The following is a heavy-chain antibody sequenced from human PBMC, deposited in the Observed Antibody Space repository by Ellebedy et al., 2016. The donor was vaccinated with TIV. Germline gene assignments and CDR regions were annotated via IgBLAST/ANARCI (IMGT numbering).Heavy chain of an antibody. J-gene: IGHJ6*02. CDR1: GFTFSSYG. Sequence: GGSLRLSCAASGFTFSSYGMHWVRQAPGKGLEWVAVISYDGNNKYYADSVKGRFTISRDNSKHALYLQMNSLRAEATAVYYCARGSIAAAGSWYYYGMDVWGQGTTITVSS. CDR3: ARGSIAAAGSWYYYGMDV. CDR2: ISYDGNNK. V-gene: IGHV3-30*03. D-gene: IGHD6-13*01.